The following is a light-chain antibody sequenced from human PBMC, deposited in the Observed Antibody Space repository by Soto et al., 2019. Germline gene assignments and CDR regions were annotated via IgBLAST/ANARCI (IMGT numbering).Light chain of an antibody. CDR3: QSYDSSLSRYV. CDR2: GNN. J-gene: IGLJ1*01. Sequence: QSARTQPRSVGVAPGQTVIISGIGSSSNLGAPYDVNWFRQLPGTVPRLLIYGNNNRPSGVPDRFSGSKSGTSASLAITGLQAEDEADYYCQSYDSSLSRYVFGNGSKVTLL. V-gene: IGLV1-40*01. CDR1: SSNLGAPYD.